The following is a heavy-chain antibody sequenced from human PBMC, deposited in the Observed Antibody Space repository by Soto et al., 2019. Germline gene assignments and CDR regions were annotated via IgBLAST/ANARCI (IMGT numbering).Heavy chain of an antibody. CDR2: IWYDGSNK. V-gene: IGHV3-33*01. D-gene: IGHD3-10*01. J-gene: IGHJ6*02. CDR1: GFTFSSYG. Sequence: PGGSLRLSCAASGFTFSSYGMHWVRQAPGQGLEWVAVIWYDGSNKYYADSVKGRFTISRDNSKNTLYLQMNSLRAEDTAVYYCARRGITMVRGVIFYYGMDVWGQGTTVTVSS. CDR3: ARRGITMVRGVIFYYGMDV.